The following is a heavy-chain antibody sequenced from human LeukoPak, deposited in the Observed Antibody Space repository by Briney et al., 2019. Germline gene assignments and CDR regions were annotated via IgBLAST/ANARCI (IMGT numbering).Heavy chain of an antibody. CDR2: INHSGST. Sequence: PSETLSLTSTVSGGSISSGSYYWSWIRQPPGKGLEWIGEINHSGSTNYNPSLKSRVTISVDTSKNQFSLRLTSVTAADTAVYYCATRGDISTDYAFDYWGQGTLVTVSS. V-gene: IGHV4-39*01. CDR1: GGSISSGSYY. J-gene: IGHJ4*02. D-gene: IGHD3-9*01. CDR3: ATRGDISTDYAFDY.